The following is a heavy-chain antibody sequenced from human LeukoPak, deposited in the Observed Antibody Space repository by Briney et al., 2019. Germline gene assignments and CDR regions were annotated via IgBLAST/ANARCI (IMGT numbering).Heavy chain of an antibody. CDR3: EGEAVGPYYFDY. CDR2: ISYDGSNK. Sequence: GGSRRLSGAASGFTFSSYGMHWVRQAPGKGLEWVAVISYDGSNKYYADSVKGRFTISRDNSKNTLYLQMNSLRAEDTAVYYCEGEAVGPYYFDYWGQGTLVTVSS. J-gene: IGHJ4*02. D-gene: IGHD6-19*01. V-gene: IGHV3-30*03. CDR1: GFTFSSYG.